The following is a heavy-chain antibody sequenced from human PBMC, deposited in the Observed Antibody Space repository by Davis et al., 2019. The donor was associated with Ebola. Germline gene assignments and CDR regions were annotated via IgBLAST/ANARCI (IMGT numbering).Heavy chain of an antibody. V-gene: IGHV2-5*02. Sequence: SGPTLAKPTQPLTLTCSFSGFPLSTSGVTVGWIRHSPGKALELLALIHWDDDERYSPSLESRLTITKDTSKTQVVLTMTNMDPVDTSTNYCAHRIVRNGYDPFDYWGQGILVTVSS. CDR3: AHRIVRNGYDPFDY. CDR2: IHWDDDE. J-gene: IGHJ4*02. CDR1: GFPLSTSGVT. D-gene: IGHD5-12*01.